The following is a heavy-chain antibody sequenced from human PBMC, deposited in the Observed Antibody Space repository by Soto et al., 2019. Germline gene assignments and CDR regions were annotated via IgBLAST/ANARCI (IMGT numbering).Heavy chain of an antibody. D-gene: IGHD4-17*01. Sequence: GGSLRPSCAASGFNFRKFAMSWVRQAPGKGLEWVSGMSERSGPPLYADSVKGRFTISRDNSKSTLYLEMNNLRPEDTAVYYCAKDEDNTDYYWIFDLWGRGTPVTVSS. J-gene: IGHJ2*01. CDR1: GFNFRKFA. V-gene: IGHV3-23*01. CDR2: MSERSGPP. CDR3: AKDEDNTDYYWIFDL.